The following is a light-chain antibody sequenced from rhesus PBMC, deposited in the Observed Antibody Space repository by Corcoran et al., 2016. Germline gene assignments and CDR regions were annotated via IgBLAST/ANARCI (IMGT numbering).Light chain of an antibody. Sequence: QSVLTQPPSVSGAPGQRVTISCTGRSSNIGSYYVQWYQQLPGTAPKLLMYENNKRPSGVSDRFSGSQSGTSASLTITGLQSEDEALYYCQSYDSTPSAHIFGPGTRLTVL. CDR2: ENN. CDR1: SSNIGSYY. CDR3: QSYDSTPSAHI. V-gene: IGLV1-85*01. J-gene: IGLJ1*01.